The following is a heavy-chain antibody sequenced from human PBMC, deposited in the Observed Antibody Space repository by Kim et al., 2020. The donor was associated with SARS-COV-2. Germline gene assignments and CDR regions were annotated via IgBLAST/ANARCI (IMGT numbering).Heavy chain of an antibody. CDR3: AKEQAAGPFYYYYYGMDV. Sequence: GGSLRLSCAASGFTFSSYGMHWVRQAPGKGLEWVAVISYDGSNKYYADSVKGRFTISRDNSKNTLYLQMNSLRAEDTAVYYCAKEQAAGPFYYYYYGMDVWGQGTTVTVSS. D-gene: IGHD6-13*01. J-gene: IGHJ6*02. CDR1: GFTFSSYG. V-gene: IGHV3-30*18. CDR2: ISYDGSNK.